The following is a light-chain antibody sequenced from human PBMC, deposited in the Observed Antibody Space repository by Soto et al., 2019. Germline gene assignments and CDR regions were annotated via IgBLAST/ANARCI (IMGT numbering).Light chain of an antibody. CDR1: QSVSSSY. CDR3: QQFRA. CDR2: GAS. V-gene: IGKV3-20*01. Sequence: EIVLTQSPGTLSLSPGERATLSCRASQSVSSSYLAWYQQKPGQAPRLLIYGASSRATGIPDRFSGSGSGTDFTINIGRLETEDFAVYYCQQFRAFGPGTKVDIK. J-gene: IGKJ3*01.